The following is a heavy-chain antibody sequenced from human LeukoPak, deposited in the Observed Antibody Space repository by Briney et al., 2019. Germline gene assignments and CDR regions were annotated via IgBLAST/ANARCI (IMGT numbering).Heavy chain of an antibody. CDR3: AREGPVGNSFDY. J-gene: IGHJ4*02. V-gene: IGHV1-69*13. D-gene: IGHD4-23*01. Sequence: ASPKVSCRASGGTLSSYAISWVRQAPRQGLEWMGGIIPIFGTANYAQKFQGRVTITADESTSTAYMELSSLRSEDTAVYYCAREGPVGNSFDYWGQGTLVTVSS. CDR1: GGTLSSYA. CDR2: IIPIFGTA.